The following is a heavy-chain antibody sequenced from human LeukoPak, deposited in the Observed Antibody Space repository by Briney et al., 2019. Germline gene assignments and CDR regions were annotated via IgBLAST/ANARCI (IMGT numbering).Heavy chain of an antibody. D-gene: IGHD2-2*02. CDR1: GGTFSSYA. CDR3: ARACSSTSCYTSLGDYYYYMDV. Sequence: SVKVSCKASGGTFSSYAISWVRQAPGQGLEWMGGIIPIFGTANYAQKFQGRVTITADESTSTAYMELRSLRSDDTAVYYCARACSSTSCYTSLGDYYYYMDVWGKGTTVTVSS. V-gene: IGHV1-69*01. J-gene: IGHJ6*03. CDR2: IIPIFGTA.